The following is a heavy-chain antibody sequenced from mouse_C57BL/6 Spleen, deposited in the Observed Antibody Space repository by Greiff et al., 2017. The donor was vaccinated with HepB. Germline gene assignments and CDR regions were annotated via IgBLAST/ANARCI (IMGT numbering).Heavy chain of an antibody. V-gene: IGHV5-9-1*02. J-gene: IGHJ2*01. CDR3: TREGTGNFDY. CDR1: GFTFSSYA. D-gene: IGHD4-1*01. Sequence: EVQLQQSGEGLVKPGGSLKLSCAASGFTFSSYAMSWVRQTPEKRLEWVAYISSGGDYIYYADTVKGRFTISRDNARNTLYLQMSSLKSEDTAMYYCTREGTGNFDYWGQGTTLTVSS. CDR2: ISSGGDYI.